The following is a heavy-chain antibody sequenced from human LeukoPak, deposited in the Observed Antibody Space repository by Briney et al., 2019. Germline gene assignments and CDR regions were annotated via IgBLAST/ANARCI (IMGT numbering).Heavy chain of an antibody. Sequence: ASVKVSCKASGYTFTSYGISWVRQAPGQGLEWMGWISAYNGNTNYAQKLQGRVTMTTDTSTSTAYMELRSLRSDDTAVYYRARGEEVGYAPIRFDPWGQGTLVTVSS. J-gene: IGHJ5*02. V-gene: IGHV1-18*01. CDR2: ISAYNGNT. CDR1: GYTFTSYG. CDR3: ARGEEVGYAPIRFDP. D-gene: IGHD3-16*01.